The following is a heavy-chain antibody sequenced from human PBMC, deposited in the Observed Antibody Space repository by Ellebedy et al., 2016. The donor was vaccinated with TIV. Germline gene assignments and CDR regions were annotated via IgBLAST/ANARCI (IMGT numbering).Heavy chain of an antibody. CDR1: GFTFGDDN. CDR2: IYSGGST. CDR3: VRHYYDSNGDTDAFDI. J-gene: IGHJ3*02. V-gene: IGHV3-66*04. Sequence: GGSLRLSCTASGFTFGDDNMSWVRQAPGKGLEWVSVIYSGGSTYYADSVKGRFTISRDHSKNTLYLQMNRLRAEDTALYYCVRHYYDSNGDTDAFDIWGQGTMVTVSS. D-gene: IGHD3-22*01.